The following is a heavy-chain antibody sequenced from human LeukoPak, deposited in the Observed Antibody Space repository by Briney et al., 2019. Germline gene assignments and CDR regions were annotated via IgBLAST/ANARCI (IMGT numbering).Heavy chain of an antibody. Sequence: PSETLSLTCTVSGGSVSSGSYYWSWIRQPPGKGLEWIGYIYYSGSTNYNPSLKSRVTISVDTSKNQFSLKLSSVTAADTAVYYCASLGLSGRLPRPDAFDIWGQGTMVTVSS. J-gene: IGHJ3*02. CDR3: ASLGLSGRLPRPDAFDI. V-gene: IGHV4-61*01. CDR2: IYYSGST. CDR1: GGSVSSGSYY. D-gene: IGHD6-19*01.